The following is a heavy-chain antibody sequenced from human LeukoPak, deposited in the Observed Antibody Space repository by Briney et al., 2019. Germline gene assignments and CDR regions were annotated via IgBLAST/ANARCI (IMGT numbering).Heavy chain of an antibody. D-gene: IGHD3-16*02. CDR1: GFTFSNYA. CDR2: ISGSGGSS. V-gene: IGHV3-23*01. CDR3: ALNGREVPSGAFDI. J-gene: IGHJ3*02. Sequence: GGSLRLSCAASGFTFSNYAMSRVRQAPGKGLEWVSAISGSGGSSYYADSVKGRFTISRDNSKSTLYLQMNSLRAEDTAVYYCALNGREVPSGAFDIWGQGTVVTVSS.